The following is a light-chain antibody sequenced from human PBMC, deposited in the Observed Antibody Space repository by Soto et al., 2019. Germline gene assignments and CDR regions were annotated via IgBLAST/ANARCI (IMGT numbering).Light chain of an antibody. CDR2: RAS. J-gene: IGKJ1*01. CDR1: QSISSW. Sequence: DIQMTQSPSTLSASVGDRVIITCRASQSISSWLAWYQQKPGKAPDLLIYRASTLKTGIPSRFSGSGSGTEVTLTISRLQPDDFATYYCQQYDRASWTFGPGNKVEI. CDR3: QQYDRASWT. V-gene: IGKV1-5*03.